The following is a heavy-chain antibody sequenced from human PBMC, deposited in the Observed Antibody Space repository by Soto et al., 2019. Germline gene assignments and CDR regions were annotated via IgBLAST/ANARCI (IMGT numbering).Heavy chain of an antibody. J-gene: IGHJ4*02. CDR2: IRGETNGGTA. Sequence: PGGSLRLSCTGSGFNFANYALTWVRQAPGKGLEWVGFIRGETNGGTADHAASLKGRITISRDDSKSIAYLEINSLQTEDTAVYYCTRYYYESSGYYVYWGQGTLVTVSS. CDR3: TRYYYESSGYYVY. V-gene: IGHV3-49*04. CDR1: GFNFANYA. D-gene: IGHD3-22*01.